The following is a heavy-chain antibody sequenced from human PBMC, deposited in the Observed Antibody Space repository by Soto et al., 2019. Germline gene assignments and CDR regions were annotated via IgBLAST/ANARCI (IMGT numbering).Heavy chain of an antibody. CDR3: ARDKDRQQLGGNYYYGIDV. CDR2: IIPIFSTP. CDR1: GGTFGNSA. Sequence: QVQLVQSGAEVKKPGSSVTVSCKASGGTFGNSAISWVRQAPGQGLEWMGGIIPIFSTPDYAQKFQGRVTITADESTTTAYMQLTSLKSEDTAVYYCARDKDRQQLGGNYYYGIDVWGQRTTVTVSS. V-gene: IGHV1-69*12. D-gene: IGHD2-15*01. J-gene: IGHJ6*02.